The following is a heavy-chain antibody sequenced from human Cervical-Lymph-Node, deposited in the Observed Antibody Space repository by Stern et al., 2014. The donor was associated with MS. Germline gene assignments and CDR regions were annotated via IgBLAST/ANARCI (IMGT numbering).Heavy chain of an antibody. V-gene: IGHV3-33*01. CDR2: IWYDGSNK. CDR1: GFTFRSYG. D-gene: IGHD3-3*01. Sequence: QVQLVESGGGVVQPGRSLRISCAASGFTFRSYGMHWVRQAPGKGLEWVAVIWYDGSNKYYADSVKGRFTISRDNSKNTLYLQMNSLRAEDTAVYYCARDLDPYYDFWSGEPPGGMDVWGQGTTVTVSS. J-gene: IGHJ6*02. CDR3: ARDLDPYYDFWSGEPPGGMDV.